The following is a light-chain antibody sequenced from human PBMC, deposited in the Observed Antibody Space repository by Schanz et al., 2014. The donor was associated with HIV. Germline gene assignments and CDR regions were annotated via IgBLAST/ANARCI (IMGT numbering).Light chain of an antibody. Sequence: EILMTQSPATLSLSPGEKATLSCRAGQSVVSHVAWYQQKPGQAPRLLIYDTSNRATGIPARFSGSGFETDFTLTISSLEPEDSAVYYCQQRDNWPLTFGGGTKVEIK. CDR1: QSVVSH. V-gene: IGKV3-11*01. CDR2: DTS. J-gene: IGKJ4*01. CDR3: QQRDNWPLT.